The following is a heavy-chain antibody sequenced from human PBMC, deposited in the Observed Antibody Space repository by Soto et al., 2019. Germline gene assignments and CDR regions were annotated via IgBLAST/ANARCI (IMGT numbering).Heavy chain of an antibody. Sequence: GVSLRLSCAGSGFIVSSYYMSWVRQAPGKGLEWISVIYSGGSTYYADSVKERFTISRDNAKNSLYLQMNSLRADDTAVYYCARGDYPFTYYYYGLDGWGLGTTVTVSS. J-gene: IGHJ6*02. CDR3: ARGDYPFTYYYYGLDG. D-gene: IGHD4-17*01. CDR2: IYSGGST. CDR1: GFIVSSYY. V-gene: IGHV3-53*03.